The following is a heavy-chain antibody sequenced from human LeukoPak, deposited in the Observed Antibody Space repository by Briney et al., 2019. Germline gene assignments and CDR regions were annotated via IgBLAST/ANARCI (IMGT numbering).Heavy chain of an antibody. CDR3: AKDNSPLYTGMDV. D-gene: IGHD4-23*01. V-gene: IGHV3-23*01. CDR1: GFTFSSYA. J-gene: IGHJ6*02. CDR2: ISGSGGST. Sequence: GGSLRLSCAASGFTFSSYAMSWVRQAPGKGLEWVSGISGSGGSTYYADSVKGRFTISRDNSKNTLYLQMNSLRAEDTAVYYCAKDNSPLYTGMDVRGQGTTVTASS.